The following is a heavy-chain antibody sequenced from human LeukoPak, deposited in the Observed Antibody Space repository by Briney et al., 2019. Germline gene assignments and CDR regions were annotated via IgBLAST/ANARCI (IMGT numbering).Heavy chain of an antibody. J-gene: IGHJ1*01. CDR3: ARDRGPILGIAAPPTYFQH. CDR2: IYSGGST. Sequence: GGSLRLSCAASGFTVSSNYMSWVRQAPGKGLEWVSVIYSGGSTYYADSVKGRFTISRDNSKNTLYLQMNSLRAEDTAVYYCARDRGPILGIAAPPTYFQHWGQGTLVTVSS. CDR1: GFTVSSNY. V-gene: IGHV3-66*01. D-gene: IGHD6-13*01.